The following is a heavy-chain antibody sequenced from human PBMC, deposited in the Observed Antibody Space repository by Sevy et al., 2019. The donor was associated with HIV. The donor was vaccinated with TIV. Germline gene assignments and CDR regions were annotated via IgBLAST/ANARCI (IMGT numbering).Heavy chain of an antibody. CDR2: MKEDGSEK. CDR3: VREGVGGYSYSLDY. CDR1: GFTFSVYW. J-gene: IGHJ4*02. V-gene: IGHV3-7*01. Sequence: GGSLRLSCAASGFTFSVYWVNWVRQAPGKGLEWVATMKEDGSEKYYVDSVKGRFTISRDNAKNSLYLQMNSLRAEDTAVYYCVREGVGGYSYSLDYWGKGTLVTVS. D-gene: IGHD5-18*01.